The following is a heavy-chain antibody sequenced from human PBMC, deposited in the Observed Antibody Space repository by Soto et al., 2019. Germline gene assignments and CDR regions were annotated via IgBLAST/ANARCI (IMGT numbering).Heavy chain of an antibody. D-gene: IGHD3-22*01. J-gene: IGHJ6*02. CDR3: ARDPQANYYDSSGPSVGMDV. V-gene: IGHV1-46*01. Sequence: EASVKVSCKASGYTFTSYYMHWVRQAPGQGLEWMGIINPSGGSTSYAQKFQGRVTMTRDTSTSTVYMELSSLRSEDTAVYYCARDPQANYYDSSGPSVGMDVWGQGTTVTVSS. CDR2: INPSGGST. CDR1: GYTFTSYY.